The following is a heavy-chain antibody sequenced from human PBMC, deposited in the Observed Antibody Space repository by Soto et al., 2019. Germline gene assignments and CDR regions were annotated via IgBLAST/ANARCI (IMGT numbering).Heavy chain of an antibody. CDR3: ARSSDYVAFDY. V-gene: IGHV4-30-4*01. J-gene: IGHJ4*02. D-gene: IGHD4-17*01. CDR2: IYYSGYT. Sequence: QVLLQESGPGLVKPSQTLSLTCTVSGDSFSSADYNWSWIRQPPGKGLEWIGYIYYSGYTYNNPSLKSRPTMSVDTSKNQFFLKLSSVTAADTAVYYSARSSDYVAFDYWGQGTLVTVS. CDR1: GDSFSSADYN.